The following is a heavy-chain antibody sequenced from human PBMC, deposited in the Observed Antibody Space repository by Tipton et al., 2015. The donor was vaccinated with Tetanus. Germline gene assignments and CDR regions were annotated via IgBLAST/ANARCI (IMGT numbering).Heavy chain of an antibody. CDR2: IYYSGST. J-gene: IGHJ4*02. D-gene: IGHD4-17*01. CDR1: GGSISSYY. Sequence: TLSLTCTVSGGSISSYYWSWIRQPPGKGLEWIGYIYYSGSTNYNPSLKSRVTISVDTSKNQFSLKLSSVTAADTAVYYCARAIPCGDSLDYWGQGTLVTVSS. CDR3: ARAIPCGDSLDY. V-gene: IGHV4-59*01.